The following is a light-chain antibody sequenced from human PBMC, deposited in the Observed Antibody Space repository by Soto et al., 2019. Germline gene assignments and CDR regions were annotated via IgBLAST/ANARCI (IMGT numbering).Light chain of an antibody. Sequence: FQMTQSPSSLSASVGDRVTITCRASQSINTYLNWYQFKPGKAPKLLIFSSSNLQTGVPSRFSSSGSGTHFTLTITRLQPEDSATYNCQQSYSTRFTFGPGTQVEI. J-gene: IGKJ3*01. CDR3: QQSYSTRFT. CDR1: QSINTY. CDR2: SSS. V-gene: IGKV1-39*01.